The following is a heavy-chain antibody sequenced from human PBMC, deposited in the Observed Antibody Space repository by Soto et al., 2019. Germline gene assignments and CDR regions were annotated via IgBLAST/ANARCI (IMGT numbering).Heavy chain of an antibody. CDR3: ARAKGTRNYYGSGSYYNVVYPYMDV. CDR2: IYHSGST. Sequence: SETLSLTCAVSSGSISSSNWWSWVRQPPGKGLEWIGEIYHSGSTNYNPSLKSRVTISVDKSKNQFSLKLSSVTAADTAVYYCARAKGTRNYYGSGSYYNVVYPYMDVWGKGTTVTVSS. J-gene: IGHJ6*03. CDR1: SGSISSSNW. D-gene: IGHD3-10*01. V-gene: IGHV4-4*02.